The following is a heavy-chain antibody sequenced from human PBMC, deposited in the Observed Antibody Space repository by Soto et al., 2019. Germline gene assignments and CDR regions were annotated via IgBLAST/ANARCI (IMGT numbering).Heavy chain of an antibody. CDR2: IYYSGST. CDR3: ARRTLTFGYGDYVAPRDAFDI. V-gene: IGHV4-39*01. CDR1: GGSISSSSYY. J-gene: IGHJ3*02. Sequence: SETLSLTCTVSGGSISSSSYYWGWIRQPPGKGLEWIGSIYYSGSTYYNPSLKSRVTISVDTSKNQFSLKLSSVTAADTAVYYCARRTLTFGYGDYVAPRDAFDIWGQGTMVTVSS. D-gene: IGHD4-17*01.